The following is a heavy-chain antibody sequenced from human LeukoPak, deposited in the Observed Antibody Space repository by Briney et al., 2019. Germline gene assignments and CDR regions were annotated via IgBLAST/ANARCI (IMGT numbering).Heavy chain of an antibody. CDR2: IYYSGST. Sequence: SETLSLTCTVSGGSISSSSYYCGWIRQPPGKGLEWIGSIYYSGSTYYNPSLKSRVTISVDTSKNQFSLKLSSVTAADTAVYYCARRLRRVVPAAKEGMDGWGQGTTVTVSS. CDR1: GGSISSSSYY. D-gene: IGHD2-2*01. V-gene: IGHV4-39*01. J-gene: IGHJ6*02. CDR3: ARRLRRVVPAAKEGMDG.